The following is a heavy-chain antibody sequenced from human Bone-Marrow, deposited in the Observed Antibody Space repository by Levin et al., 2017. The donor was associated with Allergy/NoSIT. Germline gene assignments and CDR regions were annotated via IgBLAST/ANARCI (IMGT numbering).Heavy chain of an antibody. V-gene: IGHV3-30*04. J-gene: IGHJ3*02. Sequence: SCAASGFTFSNYAIHWVRQAPGKGLEWVAFISFNGRDTYYADSVKGRFSVSRDNSESTLYLQMNSLRADDTAVYYCARGQSMVRGVIITTDAFDKWGQGTRVTVSS. CDR3: ARGQSMVRGVIITTDAFDK. CDR2: ISFNGRDT. D-gene: IGHD3-10*01. CDR1: GFTFSNYA.